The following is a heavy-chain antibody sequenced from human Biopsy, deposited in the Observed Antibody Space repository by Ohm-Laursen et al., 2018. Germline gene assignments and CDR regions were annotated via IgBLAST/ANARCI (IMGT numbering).Heavy chain of an antibody. CDR2: INSVGTI. CDR1: GIIFSDYY. CDR3: ARSVGIMAAPIDY. J-gene: IGHJ4*02. Sequence: GSLRLSCSASGIIFSDYYMSWIRQAPGKGLEWVSNINSVGTIYYADSVRGRFTISRDNAKNSLYLQMNSLRVEDTAVYYCARSVGIMAAPIDYWGQGTLVTVSS. V-gene: IGHV3-11*01. D-gene: IGHD3-16*01.